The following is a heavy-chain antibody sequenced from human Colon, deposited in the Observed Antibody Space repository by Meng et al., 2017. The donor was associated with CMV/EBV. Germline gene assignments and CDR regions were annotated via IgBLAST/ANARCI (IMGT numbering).Heavy chain of an antibody. CDR1: VGSLSSRHR. J-gene: IGHJ4*02. V-gene: IGHV4/OR15-8*02. Sequence: VGSLSSRHRRSFVRQSPAQGLEWVGELFHSGDSNYHPSLQGRLTISLDKSKTQFSLNLTSVTAADTAVYYCATARSGCSSASCWLENWGQGTLVTVSS. CDR3: ATARSGCSSASCWLEN. D-gene: IGHD2-2*01. CDR2: LFHSGDS.